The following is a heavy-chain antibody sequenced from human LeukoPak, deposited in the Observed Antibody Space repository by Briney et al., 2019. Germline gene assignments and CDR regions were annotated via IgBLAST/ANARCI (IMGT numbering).Heavy chain of an antibody. J-gene: IGHJ4*02. Sequence: SVKVSCKASGGTFSSYAISWVRQAPGQGVEWMGRIIPILGIANYAQKFQGRVTITADKSTSTAYMELSSLRSEDTAVYYCARDGRGDYDRDFDYWGQGTLVTVSS. CDR1: GGTFSSYA. CDR3: ARDGRGDYDRDFDY. D-gene: IGHD3-22*01. V-gene: IGHV1-69*04. CDR2: IIPILGIA.